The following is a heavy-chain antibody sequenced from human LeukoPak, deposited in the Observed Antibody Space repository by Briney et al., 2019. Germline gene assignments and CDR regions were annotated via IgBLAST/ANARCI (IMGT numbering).Heavy chain of an antibody. CDR3: ARDRLQYEGTFDY. Sequence: GGSLRLSCAASGFTFSNYSMNWVRQGPGEGLDCVSSTSSSSSYIYYADSVKGRFTISRDNAKNSLYLQMNSLTAEDTAVYYCARDRLQYEGTFDYWGQGTLVTVSS. J-gene: IGHJ4*02. CDR2: TSSSSSYI. V-gene: IGHV3-21*01. D-gene: IGHD4-11*01. CDR1: GFTFSNYS.